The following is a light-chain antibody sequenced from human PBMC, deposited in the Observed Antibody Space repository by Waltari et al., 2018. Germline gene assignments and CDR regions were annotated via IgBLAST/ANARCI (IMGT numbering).Light chain of an antibody. Sequence: SYVLTQPPSASVAPGKTARITCGGNNVGSKSVHWYQQKPGQAPLLVVYDDSARPSGIPDRSSASNSGNTATLTISRVENGDEADYYCQVWDTTSDRVVFGGGTKLTVL. CDR3: QVWDTTSDRVV. V-gene: IGLV3-21*03. J-gene: IGLJ2*01. CDR2: DDS. CDR1: NVGSKS.